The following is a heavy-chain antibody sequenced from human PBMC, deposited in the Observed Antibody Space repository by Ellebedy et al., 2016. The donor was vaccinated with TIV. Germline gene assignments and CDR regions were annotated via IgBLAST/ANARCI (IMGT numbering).Heavy chain of an antibody. D-gene: IGHD3-9*01. Sequence: SETLSLXXAVYGGSFSGYYWSWIRQPPGKGLEWIGEINHSGSTNYNPSLKSRVTISVDTSKNQFSLKLSSVTAADTAVYYCARGFLRYFDWLSPFAFDIWGQGTMVTVSS. V-gene: IGHV4-34*01. CDR2: INHSGST. CDR3: ARGFLRYFDWLSPFAFDI. J-gene: IGHJ3*02. CDR1: GGSFSGYY.